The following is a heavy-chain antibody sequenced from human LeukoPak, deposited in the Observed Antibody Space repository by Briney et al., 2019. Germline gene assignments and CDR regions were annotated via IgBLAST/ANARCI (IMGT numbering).Heavy chain of an antibody. D-gene: IGHD2-2*01. Sequence: TGGSLRLSCAASGFTFSSYWMSWVRQAPGKGLEWVANIKQDGSEKYYVDSVKGRFTISRDNAKSSLYLQMNSLRAEDTAVYYCASGSSTSSLFDYWGQGTLVTVSS. V-gene: IGHV3-7*01. CDR2: IKQDGSEK. CDR1: GFTFSSYW. J-gene: IGHJ4*02. CDR3: ASGSSTSSLFDY.